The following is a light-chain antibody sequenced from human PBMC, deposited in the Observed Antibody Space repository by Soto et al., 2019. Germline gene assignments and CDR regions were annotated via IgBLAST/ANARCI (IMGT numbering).Light chain of an antibody. J-gene: IGLJ1*01. Sequence: QSALTQPPSVSGAPGQRVTISCTGSTSNIGAGYDVPWYQQFPGTAPKLLIYVNNNRPSGVPDRFSGSKSGTSASLAITGLRAGDEADYYCQSYDSSLSGYVFGTGTKLTVL. CDR2: VNN. V-gene: IGLV1-40*01. CDR1: TSNIGAGYD. CDR3: QSYDSSLSGYV.